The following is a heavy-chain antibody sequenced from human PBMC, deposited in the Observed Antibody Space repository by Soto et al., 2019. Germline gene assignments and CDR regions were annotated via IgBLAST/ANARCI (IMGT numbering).Heavy chain of an antibody. CDR3: ARGSVDTGDSSGLYEY. V-gene: IGHV4-34*01. CDR1: GGSFSAYY. J-gene: IGHJ4*02. D-gene: IGHD3-22*01. Sequence: SETLSLTCAVYGGSFSAYYWSWIRQPPGKGLEWIGEINHSGGTSYNPSLKSRVTISVDTSKSQFSLKLTSVTAADRAVYYCARGSVDTGDSSGLYEYWGQGTPVTVSS. CDR2: INHSGGT.